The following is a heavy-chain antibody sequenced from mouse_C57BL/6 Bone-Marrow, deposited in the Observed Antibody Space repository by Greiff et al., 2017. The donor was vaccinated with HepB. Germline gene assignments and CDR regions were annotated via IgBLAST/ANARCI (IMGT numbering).Heavy chain of an antibody. CDR3: AREDYYGRLWWYFDV. Sequence: QVQLQQPGAELVKPGASVKLSCQASGYTFTSYWMHWVKQRPGQGLEWIGMIHPNRGSTNYNEKFKSTATLTVDKSSSTDYMQLSSLTSEYTAVYYGAREDYYGRLWWYFDVWGTGTTVTVSS. V-gene: IGHV1-64*01. J-gene: IGHJ1*03. CDR1: GYTFTSYW. CDR2: IHPNRGST. D-gene: IGHD1-1*01.